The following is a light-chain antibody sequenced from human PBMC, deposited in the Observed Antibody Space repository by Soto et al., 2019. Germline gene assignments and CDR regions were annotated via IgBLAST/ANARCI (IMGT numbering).Light chain of an antibody. J-gene: IGLJ2*01. CDR2: EVS. Sequence: QSVLPQPPSASGSPGQSVTISCTGTSSDVGGYNYVSWYQQHPGKAPKLMIYEVSKRPSGVPDRFSGSKSGNTASLTVSGLHAEDQADYYCSSYAGSNSFIFGGGTKLNVL. CDR3: SSYAGSNSFI. V-gene: IGLV2-8*01. CDR1: SSDVGGYNY.